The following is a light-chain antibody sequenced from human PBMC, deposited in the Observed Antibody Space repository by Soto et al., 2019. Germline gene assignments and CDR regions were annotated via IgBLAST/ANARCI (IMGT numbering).Light chain of an antibody. J-gene: IGKJ4*01. Sequence: DIQMTQSPSSLSASVGDRVTITCRTSQSVSNYLNWYQQKSGEAPKLLIYAASSLQSGVPSRFSGSGSGTDFTLTISSLQPEDFATYYCQQSYSTPLPFGGGTKVDI. CDR1: QSVSNY. CDR3: QQSYSTPLP. CDR2: AAS. V-gene: IGKV1-39*01.